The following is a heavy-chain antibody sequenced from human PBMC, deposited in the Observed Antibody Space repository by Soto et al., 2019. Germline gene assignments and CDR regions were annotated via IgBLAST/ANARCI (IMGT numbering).Heavy chain of an antibody. CDR1: GGTFSSYA. D-gene: IGHD2-15*01. J-gene: IGHJ6*02. Sequence: QVQLVQSGAEVQKPGSSVKVSCKASGGTFSSYAISWVRQAPGQGLEWMGGIIPIFGTANYAQKFQGRVTITADESTSTAYMELSSLRSEDTAVYYCAAGYCSGGSCYQTDYYYYGMDVWGQGTTVTVSS. V-gene: IGHV1-69*01. CDR3: AAGYCSGGSCYQTDYYYYGMDV. CDR2: IIPIFGTA.